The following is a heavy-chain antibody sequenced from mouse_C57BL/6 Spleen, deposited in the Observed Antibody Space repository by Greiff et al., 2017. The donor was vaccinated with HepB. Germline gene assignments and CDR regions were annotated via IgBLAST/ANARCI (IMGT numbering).Heavy chain of an antibody. CDR2: IYPSDSET. J-gene: IGHJ3*01. V-gene: IGHV1-61*01. D-gene: IGHD1-1*01. CDR3: ARALFYYGSSPWFAY. CDR1: GYTFTSYW. Sequence: VQLQQSGAELVRPGSSVKLSCKASGYTFTSYWMDWVKQRPGQGLEWIGNIYPSDSETHYNQKFKDKATLTVDKSSSTAYMQISSLTSEDSAVYYCARALFYYGSSPWFAYWGQGTLVTVSA.